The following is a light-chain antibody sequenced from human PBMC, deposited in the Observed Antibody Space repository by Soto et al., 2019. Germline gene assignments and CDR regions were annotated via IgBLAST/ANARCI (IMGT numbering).Light chain of an antibody. CDR2: GAS. CDR3: QQYNNWPRT. CDR1: QSVSSN. J-gene: IGKJ1*01. V-gene: IGKV3-15*01. Sequence: EIVMTQSPATLSVSPGERATLSCMASQSVSSNLAWYQQKPGQAPRLLIYGASTRATGFPVRFSGSGSGTECTLTISSLQSEDFAVYYCQQYNNWPRTLGQGTKVDIK.